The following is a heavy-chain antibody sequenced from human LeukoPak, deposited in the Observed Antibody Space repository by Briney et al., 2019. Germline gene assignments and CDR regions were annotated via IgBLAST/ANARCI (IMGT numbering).Heavy chain of an antibody. D-gene: IGHD3-16*02. CDR1: GGSISSGSYY. CDR2: IYTSGST. Sequence: SQTLSLTCTVSGGSISSGSYYWSWIRQPAGKGLEWIGRIYTSGSTNYNPSLKSRVTISVDTSKNQFSLKLSSVTAADTAVYHCARAGDYVWGSYRLWGLGTLVTVSS. V-gene: IGHV4-61*02. CDR3: ARAGDYVWGSYRL. J-gene: IGHJ4*02.